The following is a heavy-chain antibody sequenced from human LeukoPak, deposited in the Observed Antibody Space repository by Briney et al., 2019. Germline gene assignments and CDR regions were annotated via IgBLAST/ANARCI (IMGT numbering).Heavy chain of an antibody. CDR1: GGSISSYY. V-gene: IGHV4-59*12. CDR3: ARDLRITMIVGSSTDAFDI. Sequence: SETLSLTCTVSGGSISSYYWSWIRQPPGKGLEWIGYIYYSGSTNYNPSLKSRVTISVDTSKNQFSLKLSSVTAADTAVYYCARDLRITMIVGSSTDAFDIWGQGTMVTVSS. CDR2: IYYSGST. J-gene: IGHJ3*02. D-gene: IGHD3-22*01.